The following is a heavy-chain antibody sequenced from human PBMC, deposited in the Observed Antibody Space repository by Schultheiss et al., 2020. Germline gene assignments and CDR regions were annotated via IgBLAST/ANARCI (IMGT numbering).Heavy chain of an antibody. V-gene: IGHV3-23*01. CDR1: GFTVSSTY. Sequence: GGSMRLSCAASGFTVSSTYMSWVRQAPGKGLEWVSAISGSGGSTYYADSVKGRFTISRDNAKNSLYLQMNSLRAEDTAVYYCARDRGSGVWFDPWGQGTLVTVAS. D-gene: IGHD2-8*01. CDR3: ARDRGSGVWFDP. J-gene: IGHJ5*02. CDR2: ISGSGGST.